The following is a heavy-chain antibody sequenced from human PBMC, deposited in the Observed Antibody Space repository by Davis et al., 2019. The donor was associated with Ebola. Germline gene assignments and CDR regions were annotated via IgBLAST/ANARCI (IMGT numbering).Heavy chain of an antibody. J-gene: IGHJ5*02. CDR2: ISYDGSNK. V-gene: IGHV3-30-3*01. CDR1: GFTFSSYA. CDR3: ARDRVGLVGGTHSWFDP. Sequence: GESLKISCAASGFTFSSYAMHWVRQAPGKGLEWVAVISYDGSNKYYADSVKGRFTISRDNSKNTLYLQMNSLRAEDTAVYYCARDRVGLVGGTHSWFDPWGQGTLVTVSS. D-gene: IGHD4-23*01.